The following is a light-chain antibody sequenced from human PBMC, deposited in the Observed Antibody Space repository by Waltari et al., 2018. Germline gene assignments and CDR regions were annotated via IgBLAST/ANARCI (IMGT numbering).Light chain of an antibody. J-gene: IGLJ2*01. V-gene: IGLV2-14*01. CDR2: DVS. Sequence: QSALTQPASVSGSPGQSVTIFCAGTSNDVGGYNSVSWYQEHPGQAPRVIIYDVSDRPSGVSDRFSGSKSGNTASLTISGLHAEDEADYYCSSQSSNDVVLFGGGTKLTVL. CDR3: SSQSSNDVVL. CDR1: SNDVGGYNS.